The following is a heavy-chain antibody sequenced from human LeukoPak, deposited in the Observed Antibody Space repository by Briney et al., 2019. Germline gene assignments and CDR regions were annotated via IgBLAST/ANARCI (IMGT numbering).Heavy chain of an antibody. J-gene: IGHJ4*02. V-gene: IGHV3-30*04. CDR2: ISYDGSNK. D-gene: IGHD6-13*01. CDR1: GFTFSSYA. Sequence: QPGRSLRLSCAASGFTFSSYAMHWVRHAPGKGLEWVAIISYDGSNKYYADSVKGRFTISRDNYKNTLYLQMNSLRAEDTAVYYCAKPRSSSWYYFDYWGQGTLVAVSS. CDR3: AKPRSSSWYYFDY.